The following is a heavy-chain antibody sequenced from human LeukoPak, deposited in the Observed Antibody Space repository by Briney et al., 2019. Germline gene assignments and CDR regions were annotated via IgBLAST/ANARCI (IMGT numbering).Heavy chain of an antibody. J-gene: IGHJ4*02. D-gene: IGHD7-27*01. CDR2: INHSGST. V-gene: IGHV4-34*01. CDR3: ARDPGDPPVDY. CDR1: GGSFSGYY. Sequence: PSETLSLTCAVYGGSFSGYYWSWIRQPPGKRLEWIGEINHSGSTNYNPSLKSRVTISVDTSKNQFSLKLSSVTAADTAVYYCARDPGDPPVDYWGQGTLVTVSS.